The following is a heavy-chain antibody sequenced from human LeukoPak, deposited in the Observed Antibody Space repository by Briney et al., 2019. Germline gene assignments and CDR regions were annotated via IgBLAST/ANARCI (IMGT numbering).Heavy chain of an antibody. CDR3: ARDGGYDSSGYSAFDI. V-gene: IGHV4-59*02. Sequence: PSETLSLTCTVSGGSVSSYDWSWIRQPPRQGLELIWYSYYSGSTNYNPSLKSRVTISVDTSKNQFSLNLSSMTAADTAVYYCARDGGYDSSGYSAFDIWGQGKMVTVS. CDR1: GGSVSSYD. D-gene: IGHD3-22*01. CDR2: SYYSGST. J-gene: IGHJ3*02.